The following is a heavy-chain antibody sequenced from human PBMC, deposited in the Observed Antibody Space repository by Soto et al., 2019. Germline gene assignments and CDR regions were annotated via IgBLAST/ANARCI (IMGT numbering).Heavy chain of an antibody. J-gene: IGHJ4*02. Sequence: SETLYLTCTVSGGSISSYYWSWIRQPPGKGLEWIGYIYYSGSTNYNPSLKSRVTISVDTSKNQFSLKVSSVTAADTAVYYCASAGRYYYDSSGHGYFDYWGQGTLVTVSS. CDR1: GGSISSYY. D-gene: IGHD3-22*01. V-gene: IGHV4-59*12. CDR2: IYYSGST. CDR3: ASAGRYYYDSSGHGYFDY.